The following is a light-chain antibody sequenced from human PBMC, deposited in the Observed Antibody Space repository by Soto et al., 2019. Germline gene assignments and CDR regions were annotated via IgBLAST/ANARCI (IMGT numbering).Light chain of an antibody. Sequence: QSAPIQPASVSGSPGQSVTISCIGTSSDVAIYNLVSWYQQYPGKAPKLILYEVSKWPSGISHRFSGSKSGNTASLTISGLQAEDEADYYCCSFAGSRTWVFGGGTKVT. CDR1: SSDVAIYNL. J-gene: IGLJ3*02. CDR2: EVS. V-gene: IGLV2-23*02. CDR3: CSFAGSRTWV.